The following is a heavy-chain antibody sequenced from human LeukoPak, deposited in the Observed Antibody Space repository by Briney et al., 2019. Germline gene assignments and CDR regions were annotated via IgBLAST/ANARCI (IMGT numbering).Heavy chain of an antibody. J-gene: IGHJ3*02. CDR3: ATDLAILGVTPRAFDI. Sequence: ASVKVPCKVSGYTLTELSMHWVRQAPGKGLEWMGGFDPEDGETICAQKFQGRVTMTEDTSTDTAYMELSSLRSEDTAVYYCATDLAILGVTPRAFDIWGQGTMVTVSS. CDR2: FDPEDGET. CDR1: GYTLTELS. V-gene: IGHV1-24*01. D-gene: IGHD3-3*01.